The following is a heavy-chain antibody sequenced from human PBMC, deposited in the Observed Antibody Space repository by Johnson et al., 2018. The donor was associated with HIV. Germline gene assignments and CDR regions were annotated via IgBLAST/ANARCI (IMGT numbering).Heavy chain of an antibody. CDR2: IRYDGSNK. D-gene: IGHD6-6*01. CDR1: GFTFSSYG. V-gene: IGHV3-30*02. J-gene: IGHJ3*02. Sequence: QVLLVESGGGVVQPGGSLRLSCAASGFTFSSYGMHWVRQAPGKGLEWVAFIRYDGSNKYYADSVTGRFTISRDNSKNTLYLQMNSLRAEDTAVYYCANSYSSSSGNNDYAFDIWGQGTMVTVSS. CDR3: ANSYSSSSGNNDYAFDI.